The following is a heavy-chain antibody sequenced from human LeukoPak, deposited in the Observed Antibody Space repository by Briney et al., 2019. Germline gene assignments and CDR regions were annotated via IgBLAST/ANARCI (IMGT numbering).Heavy chain of an antibody. CDR3: ARDVGYCSSTSCFVGFDP. Sequence: ASVKVSCKASGYTFTGYYMHWVRQATGQGLEWMGWINPNSGGTNYAQKFQGRVTMTRDTSISTAYMELSRLRSDDTAVYYCARDVGYCSSTSCFVGFDPWGQGTLVTVSS. CDR1: GYTFTGYY. J-gene: IGHJ5*02. CDR2: INPNSGGT. V-gene: IGHV1-2*02. D-gene: IGHD2-2*01.